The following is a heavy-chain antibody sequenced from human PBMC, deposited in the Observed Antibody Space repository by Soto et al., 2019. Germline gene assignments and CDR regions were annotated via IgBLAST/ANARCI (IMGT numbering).Heavy chain of an antibody. CDR2: ISGSGGST. V-gene: IGHV3-23*01. Sequence: EVQLLESGGGLVQPGGSLRLSCAASGFTFSSYAMSWVRQAPGKGLEWVSAISGSGGSTYYADSVKGRFTISRDNSKNTLYLHMNSLRAEDTAVYYCAKQGYCTNGVCYNPYGMDVWGQGTTVTVCS. D-gene: IGHD2-8*01. CDR3: AKQGYCTNGVCYNPYGMDV. J-gene: IGHJ6*02. CDR1: GFTFSSYA.